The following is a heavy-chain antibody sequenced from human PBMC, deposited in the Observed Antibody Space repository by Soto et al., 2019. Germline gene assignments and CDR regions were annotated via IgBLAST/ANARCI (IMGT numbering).Heavy chain of an antibody. CDR1: GGSISSGGYY. J-gene: IGHJ6*02. V-gene: IGHV4-31*01. Sequence: QVQLQESGPGLVKPSQTLSLTCTVSGGSISSGGYYWSWIRQHPGKGLEWIGYIYYSGSTYYNPSLKSPVTISVDTSKNQYSLKLSSVTAADTAVYYCARAGRITMIVAAMDVWGQGTTVTVSS. CDR3: ARAGRITMIVAAMDV. CDR2: IYYSGST. D-gene: IGHD3-22*01.